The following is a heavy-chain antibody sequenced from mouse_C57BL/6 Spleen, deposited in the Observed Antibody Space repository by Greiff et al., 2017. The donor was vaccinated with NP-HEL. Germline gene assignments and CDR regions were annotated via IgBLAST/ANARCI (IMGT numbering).Heavy chain of an antibody. J-gene: IGHJ2*01. CDR2: INPNNGGT. CDR3: ARGRLGGYFDD. D-gene: IGHD4-1*01. V-gene: IGHV1-26*01. Sequence: VQLQQSGPELVKPGASVKISCKASGYTFTDYYMNWVKQSHGKSLEWIGDINPNNGGTSYNQKFKGKPTLTVDKSSSTAYMELRSLTSEDSAVYYCARGRLGGYFDDWGQGTTLTVSS. CDR1: GYTFTDYY.